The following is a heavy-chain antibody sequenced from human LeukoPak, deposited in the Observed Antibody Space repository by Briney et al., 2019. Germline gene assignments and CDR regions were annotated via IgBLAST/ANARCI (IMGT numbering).Heavy chain of an antibody. Sequence: GRSLRLSCADSGFTFSNYGMHWVRQAPGKGLEWVAVISYDGSNKYYADSVKGRFTISRDNSKNTLNLQMNSLRAEDTAVYYCAKGTGYSSGWYFDYWGQGTLVTVSS. CDR3: AKGTGYSSGWYFDY. D-gene: IGHD6-19*01. CDR2: ISYDGSNK. J-gene: IGHJ4*02. V-gene: IGHV3-30*18. CDR1: GFTFSNYG.